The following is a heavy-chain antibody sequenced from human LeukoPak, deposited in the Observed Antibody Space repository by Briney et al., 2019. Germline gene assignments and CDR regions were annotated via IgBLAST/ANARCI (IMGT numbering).Heavy chain of an antibody. D-gene: IGHD4-17*01. CDR2: IYSGGDT. CDR3: ARGRRDYGDYPY. J-gene: IGHJ4*02. Sequence: GGSLRLSCAASGFIVSGNYLSWVRQAPGKGLESVSVIYSGGDTYSADSVKGRFTTSRDNSKNTVYLQMNSLRVEDTAVYYCARGRRDYGDYPYWGQGTLVTVSS. CDR1: GFIVSGNY. V-gene: IGHV3-53*01.